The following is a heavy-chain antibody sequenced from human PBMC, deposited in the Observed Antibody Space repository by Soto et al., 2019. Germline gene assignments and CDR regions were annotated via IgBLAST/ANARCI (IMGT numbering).Heavy chain of an antibody. CDR3: ARDLDCSGGSCYDPAPFEY. J-gene: IGHJ4*02. V-gene: IGHV1-18*01. CDR1: GYTFTSYG. Sequence: ASVKVSCKASGYTFTSYGISWVRQAPGQGLEWMGWISAYNGNTNYAQKLQGRVTMTTDTSTSTAYMELRSLRPDDTAVYYCARDLDCSGGSCYDPAPFEYWGQGTLVTLSS. CDR2: ISAYNGNT. D-gene: IGHD2-15*01.